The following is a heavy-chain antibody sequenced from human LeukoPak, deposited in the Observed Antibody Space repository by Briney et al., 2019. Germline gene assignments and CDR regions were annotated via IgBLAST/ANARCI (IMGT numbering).Heavy chain of an antibody. CDR1: GFTFSSYG. CDR2: IRYDGSNK. V-gene: IGHV3-30*02. D-gene: IGHD2-15*01. CDR3: AICSGGSCYHEYFQH. J-gene: IGHJ1*01. Sequence: GGSLRLSCAASGFTFSSYGMHWFRQAPGKGLEWVAFIRYDGSNKYYADSVKGRFTISRDNSKNTLYLQMNSLRAEDTAVYYCAICSGGSCYHEYFQHWGQGTLVTVSS.